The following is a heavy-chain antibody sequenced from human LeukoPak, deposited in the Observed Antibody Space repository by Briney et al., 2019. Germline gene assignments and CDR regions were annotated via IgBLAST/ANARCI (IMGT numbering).Heavy chain of an antibody. CDR1: GFTFSSYS. J-gene: IGHJ5*02. V-gene: IGHV3-21*01. D-gene: IGHD2-2*01. CDR2: ISSSSSYI. CDR3: GRLVPVPAAMREPDLFDP. Sequence: GGSLRLSCAASGFTFSSYSMNWVRQAPGKGLEWVSSISSSSSYIYYADSVKGRFTISRDNAKNSLYLEMNSLRAEDTAGYYCGRLVPVPAAMREPDLFDPWGQGTLVSVPS.